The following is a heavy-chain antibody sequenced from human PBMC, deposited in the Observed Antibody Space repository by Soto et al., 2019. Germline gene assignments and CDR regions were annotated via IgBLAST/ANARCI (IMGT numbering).Heavy chain of an antibody. Sequence: SETLSLTCTVSGGSIISCGYYWSWIRQHPGKGLEWIGYIYYSGSTYYNPSLKSRVTISVDTSKNQFSLKLSSVTAADTAVYYCARVLNCGGDCYSGFDYWGQGTLVTVSS. V-gene: IGHV4-31*03. CDR3: ARVLNCGGDCYSGFDY. CDR1: GGSIISCGYY. J-gene: IGHJ4*02. D-gene: IGHD2-21*01. CDR2: IYYSGST.